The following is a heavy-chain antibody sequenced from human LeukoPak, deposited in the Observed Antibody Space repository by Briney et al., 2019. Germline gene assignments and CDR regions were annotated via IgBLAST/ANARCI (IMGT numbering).Heavy chain of an antibody. Sequence: GGSLRLSCAASGFTFSSYEMNWVCQAPGKGLEWVSYISSSGSTIYYADSVKGRFTISRDSAKNSLYLQMNSLRAEDTAVYYCARNPDYDFWSGYYTGPDYWGQGTLVTVSS. D-gene: IGHD3-3*01. J-gene: IGHJ4*02. CDR1: GFTFSSYE. CDR3: ARNPDYDFWSGYYTGPDY. CDR2: ISSSGSTI. V-gene: IGHV3-48*03.